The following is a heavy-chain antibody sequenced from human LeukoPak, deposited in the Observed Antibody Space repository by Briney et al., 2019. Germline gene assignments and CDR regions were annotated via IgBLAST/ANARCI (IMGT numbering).Heavy chain of an antibody. CDR3: ARDEHLAFQD. J-gene: IGHJ4*02. CDR2: ISDSGGST. Sequence: GGSLRLSCAASGFTFSSYAMSWVRQAPGKGLEWVSVISDSGGSTYYADSVKGRFTISRDNSKNTLYLQMNSLRAEDTAVYNCARDEHLAFQDWGQGTLVTVSS. D-gene: IGHD1/OR15-1a*01. CDR1: GFTFSSYA. V-gene: IGHV3-23*01.